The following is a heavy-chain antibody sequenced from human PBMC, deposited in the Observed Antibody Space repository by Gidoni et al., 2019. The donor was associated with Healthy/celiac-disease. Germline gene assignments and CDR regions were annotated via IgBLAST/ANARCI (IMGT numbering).Heavy chain of an antibody. CDR1: GGSISSYY. J-gene: IGHJ6*02. CDR3: ARKRSWNDEYYYYYYGMDV. D-gene: IGHD1-1*01. CDR2: IYYSGST. V-gene: IGHV4-59*08. Sequence: QVQLQESGPGLVKPSETLSLTCTVSGGSISSYYWSWIRQPPGKGLEWIGYIYYSGSTNYNPPLKSRVTISVDTSKNQFSLKLSSVTAADTAVYYCARKRSWNDEYYYYYYGMDVWGQGTTVTVSS.